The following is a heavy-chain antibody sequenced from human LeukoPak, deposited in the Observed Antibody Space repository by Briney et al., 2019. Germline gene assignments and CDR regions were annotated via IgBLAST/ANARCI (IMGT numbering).Heavy chain of an antibody. CDR2: IYTSGST. Sequence: SETLSLTCTVPVGSISSYYWRCIRPPPGKGLECIWRIYTSGSTTYNPFLKSRVTMSVDTSNNQFSLRLSSVTAADTAVYYCARSLLGGYCSSTSCYQNWFDPWGQGTLVTVSS. CDR1: VGSISSYY. D-gene: IGHD2-2*01. J-gene: IGHJ5*02. CDR3: ARSLLGGYCSSTSCYQNWFDP. V-gene: IGHV4-4*07.